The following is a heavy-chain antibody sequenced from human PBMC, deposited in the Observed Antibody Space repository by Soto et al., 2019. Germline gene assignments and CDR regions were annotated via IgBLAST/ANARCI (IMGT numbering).Heavy chain of an antibody. Sequence: ASVKVSCKVSGYTLTELSMHWVRHAPGKGLEWMGGFDPEDGETIYAQKFQGRVTMTEDTSTDTAYMELSSLRSEDTAVYYCATRLSRSYYYGMDVWGQGTTVTVSS. V-gene: IGHV1-24*01. CDR3: ATRLSRSYYYGMDV. CDR2: FDPEDGET. CDR1: GYTLTELS. J-gene: IGHJ6*02.